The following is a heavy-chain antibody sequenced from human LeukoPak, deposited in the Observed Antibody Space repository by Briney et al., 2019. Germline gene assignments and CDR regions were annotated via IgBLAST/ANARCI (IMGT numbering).Heavy chain of an antibody. CDR1: EFSVGSNY. CDR3: ARGPSGYHNT. V-gene: IGHV3-66*01. CDR2: NSGGST. J-gene: IGHJ4*02. Sequence: AGGSLRLSCAASEFSVGSNYMTWVRQAPGKGLEWVSLNSGGSTYYADSVKGRFTISRDNSKNTLYLQMNSLRAEDTAVHYCARGPSGYHNTGGQGTLVTVSS. D-gene: IGHD5-12*01.